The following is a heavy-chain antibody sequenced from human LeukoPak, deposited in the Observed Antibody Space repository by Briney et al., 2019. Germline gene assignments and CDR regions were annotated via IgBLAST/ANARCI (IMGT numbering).Heavy chain of an antibody. J-gene: IGHJ4*02. V-gene: IGHV1-69*05. CDR2: IIPIFGTA. CDR1: GGTFSSYA. CDR3: ASPRDGYNTFDY. D-gene: IGHD5-24*01. Sequence: ASVKVSCKASGGTFSSYAISWVRQAPGQGLEWMGSIIPIFGTANYAQKFQGRVTITTDESTSTAYMELSSLRSEDTAVYYCASPRDGYNTFDYWGQGTLVTVSS.